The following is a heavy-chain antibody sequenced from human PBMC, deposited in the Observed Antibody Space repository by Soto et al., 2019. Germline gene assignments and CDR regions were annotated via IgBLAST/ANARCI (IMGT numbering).Heavy chain of an antibody. Sequence: EVQLLESGGGLVQPGGSLRLSCAASGFTFSSYAMSWVRQAPGKGLEWVSAISGSGGSTYYADSVKGRFTISRDNSKNTLYLQMNSLRAEDTAVYYCAREERRPNYYDSSGYYFGRYFDYWGQGTLVTVSS. D-gene: IGHD3-22*01. J-gene: IGHJ4*02. CDR2: ISGSGGST. CDR1: GFTFSSYA. CDR3: AREERRPNYYDSSGYYFGRYFDY. V-gene: IGHV3-23*01.